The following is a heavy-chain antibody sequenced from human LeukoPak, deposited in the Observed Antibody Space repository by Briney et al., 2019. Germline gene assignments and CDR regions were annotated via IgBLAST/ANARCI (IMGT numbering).Heavy chain of an antibody. V-gene: IGHV4-39*01. CDR2: IYYSGST. CDR3: ARLSDCSGGSCYSGWDYYYYMDV. Sequence: PSETLSLTCTVSGGSISSTSYYWGWIRQPPGKGLEWIGSIYYSGSTYYNPSLKSRVTISVDTSKNQFSLKLSSVTAADTAVYYCARLSDCSGGSCYSGWDYYYYMDVWGKGTTVTASS. J-gene: IGHJ6*03. D-gene: IGHD2-15*01. CDR1: GGSISSTSYY.